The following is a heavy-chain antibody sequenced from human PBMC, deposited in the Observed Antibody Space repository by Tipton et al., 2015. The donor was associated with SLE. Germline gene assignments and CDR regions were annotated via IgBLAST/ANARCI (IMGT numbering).Heavy chain of an antibody. CDR2: IYYSGST. D-gene: IGHD6-13*01. J-gene: IGHJ3*02. V-gene: IGHV4-59*01. CDR3: ATQTLRVAFDI. CDR1: GGSINSYY. Sequence: TLSLTCTVSGGSINSYYWRWIRQPPGKGLEWIGYIYYSGSTNYNPSLKSRVTISVDTSKNQFSLKLSSVTAADTAVYYCATQTLRVAFDIWGQGTMVTVSS.